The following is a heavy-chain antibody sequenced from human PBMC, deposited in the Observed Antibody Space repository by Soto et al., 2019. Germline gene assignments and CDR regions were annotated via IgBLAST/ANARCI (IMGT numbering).Heavy chain of an antibody. V-gene: IGHV3-33*01. CDR2: IWYDGSNK. J-gene: IGHJ4*02. CDR3: ARDPAITMVRGVISGFDY. CDR1: GFTFSSYG. Sequence: QVQLVESGGGVVQPGRSLRLSCAASGFTFSSYGMHWVRQAPGKGLEWVAVIWYDGSNKYYADSVKGRFTISRDNSKNPLYLQMNSLRAEDTAVYYCARDPAITMVRGVISGFDYWGQGTLVTVSS. D-gene: IGHD3-10*01.